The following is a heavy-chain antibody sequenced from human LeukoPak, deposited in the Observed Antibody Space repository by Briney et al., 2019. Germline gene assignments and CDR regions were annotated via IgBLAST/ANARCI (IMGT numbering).Heavy chain of an antibody. D-gene: IGHD6-13*01. CDR3: ATAGYSSSWYYVGYFDY. CDR1: GYTLTELS. V-gene: IGHV1-24*01. Sequence: ASVKVSCTVSGYTLTELSMHWVRQAPGKGLEWMGGFDPEDGETIYAQKFQGRVTMTEDTSTDTAYMELSSLRSEDTAVYYCATAGYSSSWYYVGYFDYWGQGTLVTVSS. CDR2: FDPEDGET. J-gene: IGHJ4*02.